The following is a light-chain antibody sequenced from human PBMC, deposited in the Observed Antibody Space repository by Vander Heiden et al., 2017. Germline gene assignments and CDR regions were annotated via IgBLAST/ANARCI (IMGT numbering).Light chain of an antibody. V-gene: IGKV4-1*01. CDR2: WAS. CDR1: QSLFFRSDDKNY. J-gene: IGKJ1*01. Sequence: DTVMTHSPDSLALSLSEKATIACRSSQSLFFRSDDKNYLAWFQQKVGQPPKHLIYWASFREPGVPDRFIGSGSGTDFTLTISSLQPEDVAVYYCQQYYSTPSTFGQGTKLEVK. CDR3: QQYYSTPST.